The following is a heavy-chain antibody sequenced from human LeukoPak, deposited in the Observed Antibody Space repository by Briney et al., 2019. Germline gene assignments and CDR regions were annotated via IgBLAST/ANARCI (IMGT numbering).Heavy chain of an antibody. CDR1: GFTFSSYA. Sequence: QTGGSLRLSCAASGFTFSSYAMSWVRQAPGKGLEWVSAISGSGGSTYYADSVKGRFTISRDNSKNTLCLQMNSLRAEDTAVYYCAKDLGFGELGLDYWGQGTLVTVSS. CDR3: AKDLGFGELGLDY. D-gene: IGHD3-10*01. V-gene: IGHV3-23*01. J-gene: IGHJ4*02. CDR2: ISGSGGST.